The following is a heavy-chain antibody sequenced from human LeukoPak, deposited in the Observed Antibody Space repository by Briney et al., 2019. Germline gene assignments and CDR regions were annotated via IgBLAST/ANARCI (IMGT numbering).Heavy chain of an antibody. D-gene: IGHD3-3*01. CDR2: LYFSGST. J-gene: IGHJ4*02. CDR3: ARGIAGEWLPI. V-gene: IGHV4-59*01. CDR1: GNSISNYY. Sequence: PSESLSLTCTVSGNSISNYYWSWIRQPPGKGLEWIGYLYFSGSTNYNPSLKSRVTISVDTPKNQSSLKLSSVTAADTAMYYCARGIAGEWLPIWGQGTLVTVSS.